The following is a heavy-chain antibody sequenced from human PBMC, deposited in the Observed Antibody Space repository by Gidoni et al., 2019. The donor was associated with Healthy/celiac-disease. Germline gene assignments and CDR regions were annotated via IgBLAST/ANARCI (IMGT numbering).Heavy chain of an antibody. V-gene: IGHV4-34*01. CDR2: INHSGST. Sequence: QVQLQQWGAGLLKPSETLSLTCAVYGGSSSAYYWSWIRQPPGKGLEWIGEINHSGSTNYNPSLKSRVTISVDTSKNQFSLKLSSVTAADTAVYYCANTNLLAGGNWGGIDYWGQGTLVTVSS. CDR1: GGSSSAYY. J-gene: IGHJ4*02. CDR3: ANTNLLAGGNWGGIDY. D-gene: IGHD2-21*01.